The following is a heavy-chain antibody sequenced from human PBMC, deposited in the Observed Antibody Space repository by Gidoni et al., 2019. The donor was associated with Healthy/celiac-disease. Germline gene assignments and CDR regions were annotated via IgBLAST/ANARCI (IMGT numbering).Heavy chain of an antibody. CDR2: IYPGDSDT. V-gene: IGHV5-51*03. CDR1: GYSVPSSW. CDR3: AVSAYYYDTSGYPLDV. Sequence: DVQLVQSGAGVKKPGESLKMSGTGSGYSVPSSWIGWVRQMPGKVLEWLGIIYPGDSDTRYRPSFQGQVTISADNSISTAYLQWSSLNASDTAMYYCAVSAYYYDTSGYPLDVWAHGTTVTVSS. J-gene: IGHJ6*02. D-gene: IGHD3-22*01.